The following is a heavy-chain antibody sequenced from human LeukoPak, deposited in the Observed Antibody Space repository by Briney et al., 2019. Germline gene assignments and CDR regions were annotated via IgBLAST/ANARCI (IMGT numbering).Heavy chain of an antibody. D-gene: IGHD3-10*01. CDR2: IRYDGSNK. Sequence: GGSLRLSCAASGFTFSSYGMHWVRQAPGKGLEWVAFIRYDGSNKYYADSVKGRFTISRDNSKNTLYLQMNSLRAEDTAVYYCSGMVRGVINHWGQGTLVTVSS. CDR1: GFTFSSYG. V-gene: IGHV3-30*02. J-gene: IGHJ5*02. CDR3: SGMVRGVINH.